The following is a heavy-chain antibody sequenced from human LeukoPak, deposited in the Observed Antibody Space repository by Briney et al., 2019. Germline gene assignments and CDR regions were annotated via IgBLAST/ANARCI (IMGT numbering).Heavy chain of an antibody. V-gene: IGHV4-39*07. D-gene: IGHD3-10*01. CDR3: ARGQWFRAF. Sequence: SETLSLTCTVSGGSISSSSYYWGWIRQLPGKGPEWIGSIYYSGSTYYNPSLKSRVTISVDTSKNQFSLKMNSVTAADTAVYYCARGQWFRAFWSRGTPVTVSS. CDR2: IYYSGST. J-gene: IGHJ4*02. CDR1: GGSISSSSYY.